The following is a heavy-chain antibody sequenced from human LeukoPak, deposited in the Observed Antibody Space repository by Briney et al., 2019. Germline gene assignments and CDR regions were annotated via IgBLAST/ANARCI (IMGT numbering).Heavy chain of an antibody. D-gene: IGHD6-25*01. CDR1: GFTFSSYS. Sequence: GGSLRLSCAASGFTFSSYSMNWVRQAPGKGLEWVSSISSSGRYIYYADSVKGRFTISRDNAKNSLYLQMNSLRAEDTAVYYCARDPSEASHPYYFDYWGQGTLVPVSS. CDR2: ISSSGRYI. V-gene: IGHV3-21*01. CDR3: ARDPSEASHPYYFDY. J-gene: IGHJ4*02.